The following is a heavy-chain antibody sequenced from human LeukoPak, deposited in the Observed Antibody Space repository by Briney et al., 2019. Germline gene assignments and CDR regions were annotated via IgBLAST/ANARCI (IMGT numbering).Heavy chain of an antibody. Sequence: SETLSPTCAVYGGSFSGYYWSWIRQPPGKGLEWIGEINHSGSTNYNPSLKSRVTISVDTSKNQFSLKLSYVTAADTAVYYCARGRRGVYDILTGYTPGASRWFDPWGQGTLVTVSS. CDR3: ARGRRGVYDILTGYTPGASRWFDP. CDR2: INHSGST. V-gene: IGHV4-34*01. CDR1: GGSFSGYY. D-gene: IGHD3-9*01. J-gene: IGHJ5*02.